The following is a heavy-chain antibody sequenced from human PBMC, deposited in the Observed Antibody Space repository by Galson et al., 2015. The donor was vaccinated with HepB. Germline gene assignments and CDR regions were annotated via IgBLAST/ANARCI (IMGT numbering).Heavy chain of an antibody. CDR2: IYSGGST. CDR3: ARDQAVYSSLPDV. Sequence: SLRLSCAASGFTVSSNYMSWVRQAPGKGLEWVSVIYSGGSTYYADSVKGRFTISRDNSKNTLYLQMNSLRAEDTAVYYCARDQAVYSSLPDVWGQGTTVTVSS. J-gene: IGHJ6*02. D-gene: IGHD6-13*01. CDR1: GFTVSSNY. V-gene: IGHV3-66*01.